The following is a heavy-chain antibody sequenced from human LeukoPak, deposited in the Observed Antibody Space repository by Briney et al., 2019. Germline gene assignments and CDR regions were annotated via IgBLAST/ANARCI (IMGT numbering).Heavy chain of an antibody. CDR3: ARAVVPAAKLDY. CDR2: IYHSGST. D-gene: IGHD2-2*01. Sequence: SQTLSLTCTVSGGSISSGGYYWSWIRQPPGKGLEWIGYIYHSGSTYYNPSLKSRVTISVDTSKNQFSLKLSSVTAADTAVYYCARAVVPAAKLDYWGQGTLVTVSS. V-gene: IGHV4-30-2*02. CDR1: GGSISSGGYY. J-gene: IGHJ4*02.